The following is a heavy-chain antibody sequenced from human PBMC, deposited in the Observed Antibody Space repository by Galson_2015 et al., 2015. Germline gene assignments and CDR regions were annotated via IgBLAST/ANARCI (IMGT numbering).Heavy chain of an antibody. CDR3: AGVNYDFWSGYSVDHYYYGMDV. Sequence: SVKVSCKASGGTFSRYTISWVRQAPGQGLEWMGGITPIFGTASYAQKLQGRVTMTTDTSTSTAYMELRSLRSDDTAVYYCAGVNYDFWSGYSVDHYYYGMDVWGQGTTVTVSS. D-gene: IGHD3-3*01. V-gene: IGHV1-69*05. CDR2: ITPIFGTA. CDR1: GGTFSRYT. J-gene: IGHJ6*02.